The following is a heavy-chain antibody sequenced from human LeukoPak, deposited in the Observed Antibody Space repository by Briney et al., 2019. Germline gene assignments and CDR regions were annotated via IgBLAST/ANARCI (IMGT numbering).Heavy chain of an antibody. V-gene: IGHV1-2*02. CDR3: ASRGTAMDNYYYGMDV. CDR1: GNTFTGYY. CDR2: INPNSGGT. Sequence: ATVNVSWKVSGNTFTGYYMHWVRHAPGQGLEWMGWINPNSGGTNYAQKFQGRVTMTRDTSISTAYMELSRLRSDDTAVYYCASRGTAMDNYYYGMDVWGQGTTVTVSS. J-gene: IGHJ6*02. D-gene: IGHD5-18*01.